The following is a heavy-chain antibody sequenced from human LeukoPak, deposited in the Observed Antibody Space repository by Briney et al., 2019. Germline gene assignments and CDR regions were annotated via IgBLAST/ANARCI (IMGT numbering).Heavy chain of an antibody. CDR2: ISSDGSMK. D-gene: IGHD5-24*01. J-gene: IGHJ6*03. CDR1: GFTFSNHV. CDR3: AKADEYYYYYYYMDV. V-gene: IGHV3-30*04. Sequence: PGGSLRLSCAASGFTFSNHVMHWVRQSPGKGLEWVAVISSDGSMKYYADSIKGRFTISRDNSQNTLYLQMNSLRSEDTAVYYCAKADEYYYYYYYMDVWGKGPRSPSP.